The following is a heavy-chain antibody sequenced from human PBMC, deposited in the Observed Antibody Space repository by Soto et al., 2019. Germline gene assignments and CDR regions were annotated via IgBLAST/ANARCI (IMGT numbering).Heavy chain of an antibody. J-gene: IGHJ2*01. Sequence: QLQLVQSGTEVKNPGASVKVSCKASGFTFIGFGITWVRQAPGQGLEGMGGITASNGNTNYAQNFQGRFTMTTDTSTITAYMELWRLRSDDTAVDYCARGYSYGSYWYFDLWGRGTLVTVSS. CDR3: ARGYSYGSYWYFDL. D-gene: IGHD5-18*01. CDR2: ITASNGNT. V-gene: IGHV1-18*04. CDR1: GFTFIGFG.